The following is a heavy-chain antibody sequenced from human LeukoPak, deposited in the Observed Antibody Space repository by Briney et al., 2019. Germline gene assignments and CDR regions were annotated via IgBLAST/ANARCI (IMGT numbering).Heavy chain of an antibody. CDR1: GFTFSSYW. D-gene: IGHD3-3*01. Sequence: PGGSLRLSCAASGFTFSSYWMSWVRQAPGKGLEWVANINQDGSEKYYVDSVKGRFTISRDNAKNSLYLQMNSLRAEDTALYYCARVGITIFDPPPYYYYYYYMDVWGKGTTVTVSS. CDR2: INQDGSEK. J-gene: IGHJ6*03. V-gene: IGHV3-7*03. CDR3: ARVGITIFDPPPYYYYYYYMDV.